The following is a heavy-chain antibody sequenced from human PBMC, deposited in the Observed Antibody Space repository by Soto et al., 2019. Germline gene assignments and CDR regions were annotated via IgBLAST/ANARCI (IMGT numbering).Heavy chain of an antibody. V-gene: IGHV1-24*01. J-gene: IGHJ6*02. CDR3: AGIVVVTAAIPGNYYYGMDV. CDR2: FDPEDGET. CDR1: GYTLTELS. D-gene: IGHD2-2*01. Sequence: ASVKVSCKVSGYTLTELSMHWVRQAPGKGLEWMGGFDPEDGETIYAQKFQGRVTMTEDTSTDTAYMELSSLRSEDTAVYYCAGIVVVTAAIPGNYYYGMDVWGQGTTVTVSS.